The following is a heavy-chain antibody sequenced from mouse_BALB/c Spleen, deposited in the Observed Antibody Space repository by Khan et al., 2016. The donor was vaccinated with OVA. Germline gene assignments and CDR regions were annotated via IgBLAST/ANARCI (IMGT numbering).Heavy chain of an antibody. Sequence: QVQLKESGAELMKPGASEKISCKASGYTFSSYWIEWVKQRPGHGLEWIGEILPGSNITNYNERFKDKATFTADTSSNTAYMQLSSLTSEDSAIYYCARGNYYGSSSWFGYWGQGTLVTVSA. CDR1: GYTFSSYW. D-gene: IGHD1-1*01. CDR2: ILPGSNIT. J-gene: IGHJ3*01. CDR3: ARGNYYGSSSWFGY. V-gene: IGHV1-9*01.